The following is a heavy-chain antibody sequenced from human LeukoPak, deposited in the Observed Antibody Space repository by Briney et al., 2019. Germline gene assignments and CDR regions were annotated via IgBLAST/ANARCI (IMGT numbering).Heavy chain of an antibody. Sequence: ASVKVSCKASGYTFTSYRISWVRQAPGKGLEWMGGFDPEDDEPIYAQSLQGRVTMTEDTSTDSAYMELSGLTSDDAAVYYCATDVTGAAPYDFWGQGTLVTVS. V-gene: IGHV1-24*01. CDR1: GYTFTSYR. CDR2: FDPEDDEP. J-gene: IGHJ4*02. D-gene: IGHD2-21*02. CDR3: ATDVTGAAPYDF.